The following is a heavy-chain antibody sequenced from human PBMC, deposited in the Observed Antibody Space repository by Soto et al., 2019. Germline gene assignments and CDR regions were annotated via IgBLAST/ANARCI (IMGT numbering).Heavy chain of an antibody. Sequence: PGGSLKLSCAASGVTVRSHYMSWVRQAPGKGLEWVSVIYSGGSTYYADSVKGRFTISRDNSKNTLYLQMNSLRAEDTAVYYCARDSGIAVAGKTNYYYYGMDVWGQGT. D-gene: IGHD6-19*01. CDR3: ARDSGIAVAGKTNYYYYGMDV. CDR1: GVTVRSHY. CDR2: IYSGGST. V-gene: IGHV3-66*01. J-gene: IGHJ6*02.